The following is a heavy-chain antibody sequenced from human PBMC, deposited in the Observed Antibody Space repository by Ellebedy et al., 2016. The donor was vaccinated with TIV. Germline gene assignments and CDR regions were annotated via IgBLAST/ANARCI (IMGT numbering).Heavy chain of an antibody. CDR3: VRGSRGAFDI. Sequence: SQTLSLTCAISGDSVSNTYATWNWIRQSPSRGLEWLGRAYYRSTWIYDYAVSVKGRITINPDTSNNQFSLQLNSLTPEDQALYYCVRGSRGAFDIWGQGTMVTVSS. CDR2: AYYRSTWIY. V-gene: IGHV6-1*01. CDR1: GDSVSNTYAT. J-gene: IGHJ3*02.